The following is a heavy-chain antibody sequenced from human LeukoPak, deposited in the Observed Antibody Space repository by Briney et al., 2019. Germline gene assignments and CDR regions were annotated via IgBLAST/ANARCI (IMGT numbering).Heavy chain of an antibody. D-gene: IGHD1-26*01. J-gene: IGHJ4*02. CDR3: ARHDFVGATGDY. Sequence: GGSLRLSCAASGFTFSSYGMHWVRQAPGKGLEWVAFIRYDGSNKYYADSVKSRFTISRDNSKNTLYLQMNSLRAEDTAVYYCARHDFVGATGDYWGQGTLVTVSS. V-gene: IGHV3-30*02. CDR2: IRYDGSNK. CDR1: GFTFSSYG.